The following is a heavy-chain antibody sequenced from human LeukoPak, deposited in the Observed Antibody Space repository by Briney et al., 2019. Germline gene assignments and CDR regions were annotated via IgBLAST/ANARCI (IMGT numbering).Heavy chain of an antibody. Sequence: GGSLRLSCAVSGFTFSSYRMSWVRQAPGKGLEWVSSISTSSSSKYYADSVKGRFTISRDNAKNSLDLQMNSLRAEDTAVYYCARDLHYYGSGPWGQGTLVTVSS. CDR2: ISTSSSSK. CDR1: GFTFSSYR. V-gene: IGHV3-21*01. J-gene: IGHJ5*02. D-gene: IGHD3-10*01. CDR3: ARDLHYYGSGP.